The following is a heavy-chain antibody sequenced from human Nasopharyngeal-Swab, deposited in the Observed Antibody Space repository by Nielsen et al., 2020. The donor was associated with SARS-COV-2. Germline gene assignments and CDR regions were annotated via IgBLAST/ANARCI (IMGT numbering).Heavy chain of an antibody. CDR3: ARDGCSGGSCYSSIGPYYYYYGMDV. D-gene: IGHD2-15*01. V-gene: IGHV3-7*03. Sequence: WIRQPPGKGLEWVANIKQDGSEKYYVDSVKGRFTISRDNAKNSLYLQMNSLRAEDTAVYYCARDGCSGGSCYSSIGPYYYYYGMDVWGQGTTVTVSS. J-gene: IGHJ6*02. CDR2: IKQDGSEK.